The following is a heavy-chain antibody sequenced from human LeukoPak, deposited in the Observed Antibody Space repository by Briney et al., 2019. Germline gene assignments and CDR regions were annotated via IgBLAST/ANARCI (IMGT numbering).Heavy chain of an antibody. CDR1: GVSISSYY. D-gene: IGHD3-10*01. CDR2: IYYSGST. J-gene: IGHJ5*02. Sequence: SETLSLTCTVSGVSISSYYWTWIRQPPGKGLEWIGYIYYSGSTNYNPSLKSRVTISVDTSKNQFFLKLSSVTAADTAIYYCARGGYYGSGNDFRFDPWGQGTLVTVSS. CDR3: ARGGYYGSGNDFRFDP. V-gene: IGHV4-59*01.